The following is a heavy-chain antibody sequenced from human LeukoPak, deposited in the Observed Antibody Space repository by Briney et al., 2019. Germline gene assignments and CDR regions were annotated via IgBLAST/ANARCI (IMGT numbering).Heavy chain of an antibody. Sequence: GRSLRLSCAASGFTFSSYAMHWVPQAPGKGLEWVAVISYDGSNKYYADSVKGRFTISRDNSKNTLYLQMNSLRAEDTAVYYCARAGYSSGWYQGNWFDPWGQGTLVTVSS. CDR1: GFTFSSYA. CDR3: ARAGYSSGWYQGNWFDP. D-gene: IGHD6-19*01. CDR2: ISYDGSNK. V-gene: IGHV3-30*04. J-gene: IGHJ5*02.